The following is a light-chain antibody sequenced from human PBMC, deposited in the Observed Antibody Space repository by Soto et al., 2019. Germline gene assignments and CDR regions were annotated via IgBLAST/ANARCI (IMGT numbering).Light chain of an antibody. CDR1: QSISSSY. CDR2: GAS. CDR3: QQYGSSRFT. J-gene: IGKJ3*01. V-gene: IGKV3-20*01. Sequence: EIVLTQSPGTLSLSPGERATLSCRASQSISSSYLAWYQQKPGQAPRLLVYGASSRATGIPDRFSASGSGTDFTLTISRLEPEDFAVYYCQQYGSSRFTFGPGTKVDIK.